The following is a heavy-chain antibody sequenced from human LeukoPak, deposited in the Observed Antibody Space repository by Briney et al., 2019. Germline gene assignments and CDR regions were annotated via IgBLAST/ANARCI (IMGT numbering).Heavy chain of an antibody. D-gene: IGHD1-26*01. Sequence: PGGSLRLSCAASGFTFSSYSMNWVRQAPGKGLEWVSSISSSSSYIYYADSVKGRFTISRDNAKNSLYLQMNSLRAEDTAVYYCARDTEWELAFDYWGQGTLVTVSS. CDR2: ISSSSSYI. CDR1: GFTFSSYS. V-gene: IGHV3-21*01. CDR3: ARDTEWELAFDY. J-gene: IGHJ4*02.